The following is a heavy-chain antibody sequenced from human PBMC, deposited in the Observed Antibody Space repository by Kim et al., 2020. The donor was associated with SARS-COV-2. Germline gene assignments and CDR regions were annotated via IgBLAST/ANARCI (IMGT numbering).Heavy chain of an antibody. J-gene: IGHJ3*02. CDR3: ARGGGDYGGNSRLVVFDI. D-gene: IGHD4-17*01. CDR2: INTNTGNP. Sequence: ASVKVSCKASGYTFTSYAMNWVRQAPGQGLEWMGWINTNTGNPTYAQGFTGRFVFSLDTSVSTAYPQISSLKAEDTAVYYCARGGGDYGGNSRLVVFDIWGQGTMVTVSS. CDR1: GYTFTSYA. V-gene: IGHV7-4-1*02.